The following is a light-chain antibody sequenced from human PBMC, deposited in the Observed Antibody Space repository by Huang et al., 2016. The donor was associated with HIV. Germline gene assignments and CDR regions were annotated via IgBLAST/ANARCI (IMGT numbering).Light chain of an antibody. Sequence: ERVMTQSPATVSLSPGERATLSCRASLRVSTNLAWSQQRPGQAPRLLIYGASTRATGIPARFSGGGSGAEFTLTISSLQSEDFAVYYCQQYDNWPLTFGGGTKVQIK. CDR3: QQYDNWPLT. CDR1: LRVSTN. CDR2: GAS. V-gene: IGKV3-15*01. J-gene: IGKJ4*01.